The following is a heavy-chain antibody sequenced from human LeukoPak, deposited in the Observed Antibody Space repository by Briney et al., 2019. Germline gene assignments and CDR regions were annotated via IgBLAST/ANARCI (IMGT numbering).Heavy chain of an antibody. CDR1: GYSISSGYY. Sequence: SETLSLTCTVSGYSISSGYYWGWIRQPPGKGLEWIGSIYHSGSTYYNPSLKSRVTISVDTSKNQFSLKLSSVTAADTAVYYCARTYYYDPGDYWGQGTLVTVSS. D-gene: IGHD3-22*01. J-gene: IGHJ4*02. V-gene: IGHV4-38-2*02. CDR2: IYHSGST. CDR3: ARTYYYDPGDY.